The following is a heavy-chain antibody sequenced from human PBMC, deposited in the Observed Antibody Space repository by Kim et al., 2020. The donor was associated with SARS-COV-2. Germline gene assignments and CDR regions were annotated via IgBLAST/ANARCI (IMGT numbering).Heavy chain of an antibody. CDR2: SDSGGRT. CDR3: EASDY. J-gene: IGHJ4*02. V-gene: IGHV3-23*01. Sequence: SDSGGRTHYADSVKGRFTISRDNSKSTLFLQMNRLRAEDTAVYYCEASDYWGQGSLVTVSS.